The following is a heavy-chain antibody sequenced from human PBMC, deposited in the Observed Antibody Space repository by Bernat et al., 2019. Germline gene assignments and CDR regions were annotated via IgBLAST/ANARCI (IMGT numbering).Heavy chain of an antibody. Sequence: EVQLAESGGGLVQPGGSLKLSCAASGLTFSDSTMQWVRQASGKGLEWVGRVRIKANGFATSYAASVKGRFTISRDDSKNTAYLQMNSLKIEDTAVYYCTRSGALAEQTFDYWGQGTLVTVSS. CDR1: GLTFSDST. CDR2: VRIKANGFAT. J-gene: IGHJ4*02. V-gene: IGHV3-73*01. D-gene: IGHD3-10*01. CDR3: TRSGALAEQTFDY.